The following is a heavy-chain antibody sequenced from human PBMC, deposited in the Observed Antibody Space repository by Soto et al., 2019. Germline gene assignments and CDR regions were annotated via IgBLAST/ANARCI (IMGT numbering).Heavy chain of an antibody. V-gene: IGHV3-33*01. CDR1: GFSFSSYG. CDR2: IWYDGSNK. CDR3: ARDKEREYYYYIGMDD. Sequence: GGSLRLSCAASGFSFSSYGLHWVRQAPGKGLEWVAVIWYDGSNKYYADSVKGRFTISRDTSKNTLYLQMNSLRAEDTAVYYCARDKEREYYYYIGMDDWGQGTTVTVSS. J-gene: IGHJ6*02.